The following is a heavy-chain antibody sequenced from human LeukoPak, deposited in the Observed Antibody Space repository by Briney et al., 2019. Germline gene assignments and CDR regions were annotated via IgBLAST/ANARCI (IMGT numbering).Heavy chain of an antibody. J-gene: IGHJ4*02. CDR2: ISSSSSYI. Sequence: GGSLRLSCAASGFTFSTYSMNWVRQAPGKGLEWVSFISSSSSYIYYADSVKGRFTISRDNAKSSLYLQMNSLRVEDTAVYYCAREHMYYYDSSGYPIDYWGQGTPVTVSS. CDR3: AREHMYYYDSSGYPIDY. V-gene: IGHV3-21*01. D-gene: IGHD3-22*01. CDR1: GFTFSTYS.